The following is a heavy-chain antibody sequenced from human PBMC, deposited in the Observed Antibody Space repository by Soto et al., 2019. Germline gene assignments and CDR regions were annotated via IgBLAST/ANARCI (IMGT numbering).Heavy chain of an antibody. D-gene: IGHD3-16*02. J-gene: IGHJ6*02. CDR3: ARHGAKAWLGELSAQPYYYYGMDV. V-gene: IGHV4-39*01. CDR2: IYYSGST. CDR1: GGSISSSSYY. Sequence: PSETLSLTCTVSGGSISSSSYYWGWIRQPPGKGLEWIGSIYYSGSTYYNPSLKSRVTISVDTSKNQFSLKLSSVTAADRAVYYCARHGAKAWLGELSAQPYYYYGMDVWGQGTTVTVSS.